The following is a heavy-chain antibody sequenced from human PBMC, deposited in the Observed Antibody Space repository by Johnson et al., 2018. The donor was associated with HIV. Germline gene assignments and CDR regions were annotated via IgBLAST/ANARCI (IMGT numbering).Heavy chain of an antibody. CDR2: IFTSGDT. Sequence: VQLVESGGGLVQPGGSLRLSCAASGIVVSTNYMSWVRQAPGKGLEWVSLIFTSGDTSYADSVRGRFTISRDNSKNMVYLQMNSLRPEDTAVYYCSRDGRDLVTRGSFDIWGQGTVVTVSS. CDR1: GIVVSTNY. J-gene: IGHJ3*02. V-gene: IGHV3-66*02. CDR3: SRDGRDLVTRGSFDI. D-gene: IGHD3-10*02.